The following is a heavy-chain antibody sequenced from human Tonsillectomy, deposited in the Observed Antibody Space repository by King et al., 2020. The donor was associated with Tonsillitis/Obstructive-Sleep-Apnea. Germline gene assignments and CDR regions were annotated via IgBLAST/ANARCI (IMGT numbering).Heavy chain of an antibody. CDR3: AKDRDSYSSSPEYYGMDV. CDR2: ISGSDGNT. J-gene: IGHJ6*02. V-gene: IGHV3-23*04. D-gene: IGHD6-13*01. CDR1: RFTFSSYA. Sequence: VQLVESGGGLVQPGGSLRLSCAASRFTFSSYAMSWVRQAPGKGLVWVSSISGSDGNTYYADSVKGRFTISRDNSKNTLYLQMNSLRAEDTAIYYCAKDRDSYSSSPEYYGMDVWGQGTAVTVSS.